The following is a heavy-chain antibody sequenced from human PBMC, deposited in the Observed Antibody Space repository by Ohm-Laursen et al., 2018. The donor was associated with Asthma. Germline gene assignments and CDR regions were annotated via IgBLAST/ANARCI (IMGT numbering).Heavy chain of an antibody. CDR1: GFTFSSYS. J-gene: IGHJ4*02. V-gene: IGHV3-21*04. CDR3: AKDDSSGWYASFDY. CDR2: ISSSSSYI. D-gene: IGHD6-19*01. Sequence: GSLRLSCTASGFTFSSYSMNWVRQAPGKGLEWVSSISSSSSYIYYADSVKGRFTISRDNAKNSLYLQMNSLRAEDTALYYCAKDDSSGWYASFDYRGLGTLVTVSS.